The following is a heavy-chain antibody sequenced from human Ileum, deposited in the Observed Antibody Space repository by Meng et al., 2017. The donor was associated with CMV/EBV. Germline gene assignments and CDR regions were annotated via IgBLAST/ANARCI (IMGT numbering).Heavy chain of an antibody. Sequence: IYCADSGFKFSSYWMHWVSQAPGKGLVWVSRINSDGSSTSYADSVKGRFTISRDNAKNTLYLQMNSLRAEDTAVYYCARVVTGTFDYWGQGTLVTVSS. D-gene: IGHD1-7*01. CDR2: INSDGSST. J-gene: IGHJ4*02. V-gene: IGHV3-74*01. CDR1: GFKFSSYW. CDR3: ARVVTGTFDY.